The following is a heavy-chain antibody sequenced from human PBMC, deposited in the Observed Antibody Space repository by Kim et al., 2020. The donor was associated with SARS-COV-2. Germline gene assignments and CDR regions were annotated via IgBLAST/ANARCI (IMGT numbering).Heavy chain of an antibody. CDR1: GFTVSSNY. V-gene: IGHV3-66*01. D-gene: IGHD5-12*01. Sequence: GGSLRLSCAASGFTVSSNYMSWVRQAPGKGLEWVSVIYSGGSTYYADSVKGRFTISRDNSKNTLYLQMNSLRAEDTAVYYCARGMPYPEWLRFHYYYYYGMDVWGQGTTVTVSS. CDR3: ARGMPYPEWLRFHYYYYYGMDV. J-gene: IGHJ6*02. CDR2: IYSGGST.